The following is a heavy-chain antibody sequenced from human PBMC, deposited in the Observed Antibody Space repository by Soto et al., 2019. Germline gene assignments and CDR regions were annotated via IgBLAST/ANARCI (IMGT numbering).Heavy chain of an antibody. V-gene: IGHV4-59*01. CDR2: ISDSGRI. CDR3: ARDRMAADATEVAFDF. CDR1: GGSISTYF. J-gene: IGHJ3*01. D-gene: IGHD6-13*01. Sequence: QVQLQESGPGLVKPSETLSLTCTVSGGSISTYFWNWLRQPPGKGLEWIAYISDSGRIRYNPSLKSPLTLSLDASKNQFSLRLSSVTAADTAVYYCARDRMAADATEVAFDFWGQGTMVTVSS.